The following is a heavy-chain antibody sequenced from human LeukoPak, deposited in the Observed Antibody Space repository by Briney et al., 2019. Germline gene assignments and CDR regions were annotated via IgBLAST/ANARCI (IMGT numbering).Heavy chain of an antibody. V-gene: IGHV3-21*01. D-gene: IGHD3-9*01. CDR1: GFTFNSYS. CDR3: ARLGYDILTGYSYYMDV. CDR2: ISSCSSYI. J-gene: IGHJ6*03. Sequence: GGALRLPCGASGFTFNSYSMNWVRQAPGKGLEWVSCISSCSSYIYYADSVKGRFTISRDNAKNSLYLQMNSLRAEDTAVYYCARLGYDILTGYSYYMDVWGKGTTVTISS.